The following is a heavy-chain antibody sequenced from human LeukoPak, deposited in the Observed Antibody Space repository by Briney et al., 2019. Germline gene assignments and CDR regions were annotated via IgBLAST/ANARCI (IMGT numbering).Heavy chain of an antibody. V-gene: IGHV4-34*01. J-gene: IGHJ4*02. Sequence: SETLSLTCAVYGGSFSGYYWSWIRQPPGKGLEWIGEINHSGSTNYNPPLKSRVTVSVDTSKNQFSLKLSSVTAADTAVYYCARGIPYGHWGQGTLVTVSS. CDR3: ARGIPYGH. CDR2: INHSGST. CDR1: GGSFSGYY. D-gene: IGHD3-10*01.